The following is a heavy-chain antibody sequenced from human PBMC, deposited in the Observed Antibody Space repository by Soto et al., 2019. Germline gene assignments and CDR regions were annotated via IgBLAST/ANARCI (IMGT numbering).Heavy chain of an antibody. CDR1: GFTFSYYG. Sequence: QVQLVESGGGVVQPGRSLRLSCATSGFTFSYYGMHWVRQAPGKGLEWVAMISYDGSDQFYADSVRGRFTISRDNSKNTLNLQMNSLRGDDTAVYYCAKALGELSPERYGYWGQGTLITVSS. J-gene: IGHJ4*02. V-gene: IGHV3-30*18. D-gene: IGHD3-16*02. CDR3: AKALGELSPERYGY. CDR2: ISYDGSDQ.